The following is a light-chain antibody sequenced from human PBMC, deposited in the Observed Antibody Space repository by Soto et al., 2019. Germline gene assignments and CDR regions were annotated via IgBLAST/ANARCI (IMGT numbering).Light chain of an antibody. Sequence: SALTQPASVSGSPGQSITISCTGTSSDVGIYNLVSWYQQHPGKAPKLMIYEDSKRPSGVSNRFSGSKSGNTASLTISGLQAEDEADYYCCSYAGRTTVIFGGGTQLTVL. CDR1: SSDVGIYNL. CDR2: EDS. V-gene: IGLV2-23*01. CDR3: CSYAGRTTVI. J-gene: IGLJ2*01.